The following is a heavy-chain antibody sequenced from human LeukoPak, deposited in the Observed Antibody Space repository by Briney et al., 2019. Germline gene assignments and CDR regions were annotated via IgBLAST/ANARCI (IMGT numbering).Heavy chain of an antibody. D-gene: IGHD3-3*01. CDR1: GYTFTSYG. V-gene: IGHV1-18*01. J-gene: IGHJ4*02. CDR3: ARTRARSYYDFWSGYYTVGYHY. Sequence: ASVKVSCKASGYTFTSYGISWVRQAPGQGLEWMGWISAYNGNTNYAQKLQGRVTMTTDTSTSTAYMELRSLRSDDTAAYYCARTRARSYYDFWSGYYTVGYHYWGQGTLVTVSS. CDR2: ISAYNGNT.